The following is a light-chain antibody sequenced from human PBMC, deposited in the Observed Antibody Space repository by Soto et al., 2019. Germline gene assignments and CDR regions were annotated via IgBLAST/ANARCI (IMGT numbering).Light chain of an antibody. CDR1: STDVGGYNS. V-gene: IGLV2-14*03. Sequence: QSALTQPASVSGSPGQSITISCTGTSTDVGGYNSVSWYQQHPGKAPKLIIYDVTDRPSGVSNRFSGSKSGNTASLTISGLQAEDEADYYCSSYTGTSSYVAFGGGTKLTVL. CDR3: SSYTGTSSYVA. CDR2: DVT. J-gene: IGLJ2*01.